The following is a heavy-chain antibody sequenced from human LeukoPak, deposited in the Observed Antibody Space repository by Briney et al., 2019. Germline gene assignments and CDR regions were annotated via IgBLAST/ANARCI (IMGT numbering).Heavy chain of an antibody. D-gene: IGHD3-10*01. CDR3: AKDRGWFGGSLANFDY. V-gene: IGHV3-53*01. J-gene: IGHJ4*02. Sequence: GGSLRLSCAASGFTVSSNYMSWVRQAPGKGLEWVSVIYSGGSTYYADSVKGRFTISRDNSRYTLYLEVNSLRAEDTAVYYCAKDRGWFGGSLANFDYWGQGTLVTVSS. CDR2: IYSGGST. CDR1: GFTVSSNY.